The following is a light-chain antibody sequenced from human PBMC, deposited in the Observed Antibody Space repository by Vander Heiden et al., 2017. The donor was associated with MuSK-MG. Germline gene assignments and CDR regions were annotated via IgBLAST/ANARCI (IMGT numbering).Light chain of an antibody. V-gene: IGKV1-33*01. Sequence: DIQMTQSPSSLSASVRDRVTITCQASQDISNSLNWYQQKPGKAPKLLIYDASNLETGVPSRFSGSGSGTDFSFTISSLQPEDIATYYCQQYDTLPYTFGQGTKLEIK. CDR1: QDISNS. J-gene: IGKJ2*01. CDR2: DAS. CDR3: QQYDTLPYT.